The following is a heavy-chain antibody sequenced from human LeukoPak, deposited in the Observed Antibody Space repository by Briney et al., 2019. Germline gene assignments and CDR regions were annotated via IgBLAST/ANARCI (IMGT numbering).Heavy chain of an antibody. CDR3: AKAPVTSCRGAYCYPFDY. CDR2: ISGSGTDT. CDR1: GFTFSSYA. Sequence: GGSLRLSCAASGFTFSSYAMSWVRQAPGKGLEWVSSISGSGTDTYYADSVKGRFTISRDNSENTLYLQMNSLRAEDAAVYYCAKAPVTSCRGAYCYPFDYWGQGTLVTVSS. V-gene: IGHV3-23*01. J-gene: IGHJ4*02. D-gene: IGHD2-21*01.